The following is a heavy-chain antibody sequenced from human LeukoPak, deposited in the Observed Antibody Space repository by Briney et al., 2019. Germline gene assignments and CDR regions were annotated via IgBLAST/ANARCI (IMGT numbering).Heavy chain of an antibody. V-gene: IGHV3-30*03. CDR1: GFTFSSYG. CDR3: TTEEGDYGPIGNWFDP. CDR2: ISYDGRNK. Sequence: GRSLRLSCAASGFTFSSYGMHWVRQAPGKGLEGVAVISYDGRNKYYADSVKGRFTISRDNSKNTLYLQINSLRAEDTAVHYCTTEEGDYGPIGNWFDPWGQGTLVTVSS. D-gene: IGHD4-17*01. J-gene: IGHJ5*02.